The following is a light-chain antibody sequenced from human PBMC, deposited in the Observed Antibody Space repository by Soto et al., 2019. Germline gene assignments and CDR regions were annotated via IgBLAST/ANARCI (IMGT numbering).Light chain of an antibody. CDR3: QVWDKSSDDVV. CDR2: DDN. V-gene: IGLV3-21*02. J-gene: IGLJ2*01. CDR1: NIGSKS. Sequence: SYELTQPPSVSVAPGQTARITCGGNNIGSKSVHWYQQRPGQAPVLVVYDDNDRPSGIPERFSGSNSGNTATLTISRVEVGDEADYYCQVWDKSSDDVVFGGGTKLTVL.